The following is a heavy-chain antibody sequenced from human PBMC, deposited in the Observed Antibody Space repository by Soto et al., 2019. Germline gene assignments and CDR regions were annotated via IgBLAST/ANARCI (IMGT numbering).Heavy chain of an antibody. Sequence: GGSLRLSCAASGFTFSSYAMSWVRQAPGKGLEWVSAISGSGGSTYYADSVKGRFTISRDNSKNTLYLQMNSLRAEDTAVYYCAASVVYCSGGSCYSWDYYYYGMDVWGQGTTVTVSS. CDR2: ISGSGGST. CDR3: AASVVYCSGGSCYSWDYYYYGMDV. J-gene: IGHJ6*02. CDR1: GFTFSSYA. D-gene: IGHD2-15*01. V-gene: IGHV3-23*01.